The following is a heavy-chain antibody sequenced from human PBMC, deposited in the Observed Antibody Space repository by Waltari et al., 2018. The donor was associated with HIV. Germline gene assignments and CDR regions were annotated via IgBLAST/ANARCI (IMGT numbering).Heavy chain of an antibody. V-gene: IGHV3-21*04. CDR1: GFTFGGYS. D-gene: IGHD2-2*01. CDR3: VRDDPGHVPIDY. Sequence: EVQLVESGGGLVKPGGSLRLSCVVSGFTFGGYSMNWVRQAPGKGLEWVSSISGSNGDIYDADSVKGRFTISRDDSMNTVFLHLDKLKVEDTARYFCVRDDPGHVPIDYWGPGTPVIVSP. J-gene: IGHJ4*02. CDR2: ISGSNGDI.